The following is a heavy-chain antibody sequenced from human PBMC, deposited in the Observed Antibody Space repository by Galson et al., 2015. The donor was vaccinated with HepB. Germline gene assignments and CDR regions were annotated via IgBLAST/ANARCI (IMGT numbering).Heavy chain of an antibody. J-gene: IGHJ2*01. D-gene: IGHD6-19*01. CDR2: IDWDDDK. Sequence: PALVKPTQTLTLTCTFSGFSLSTTEMRVSWIRQPPGKALEWLARIDWDDDKLYSTSLKPRLTISKDTPKNQVVLTMTNMDPVDTATYYCARSGYSSGWYPWYFDLWGRGTLVTVSS. CDR3: ARSGYSSGWYPWYFDL. CDR1: GFSLSTTEMR. V-gene: IGHV2-70*04.